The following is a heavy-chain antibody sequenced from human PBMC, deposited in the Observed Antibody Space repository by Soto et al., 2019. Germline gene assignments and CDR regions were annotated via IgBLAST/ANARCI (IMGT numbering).Heavy chain of an antibody. J-gene: IGHJ6*02. V-gene: IGHV3-23*01. CDR1: GFTFSSYA. Sequence: GGSLRLACAASGFTFSSYAMSWVRQAPGKGLEWVSAISGSGGSTYYADSVKGRFTISRDNSKNTLYLQMNSLRAEDTAVYYCAKGGYCSSTSCYLGFDYYYYGMDVWGQGT. CDR2: ISGSGGST. CDR3: AKGGYCSSTSCYLGFDYYYYGMDV. D-gene: IGHD2-2*01.